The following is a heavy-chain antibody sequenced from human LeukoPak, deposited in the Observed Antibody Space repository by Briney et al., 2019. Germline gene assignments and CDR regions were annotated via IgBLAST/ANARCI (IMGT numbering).Heavy chain of an antibody. J-gene: IGHJ6*03. CDR3: ARYGDYYYYYYMDV. V-gene: IGHV4-34*01. D-gene: IGHD4-17*01. Sequence: SETLSLTCAVYGGSFSGYYWSRIRQPPGKGLEWIGEINHSGSTNYNPSLKSRVTISVDTSKNQFSLKLSSVTAADTAVYYCARYGDYYYYYYMDVWGKGTTVTVSS. CDR1: GGSFSGYY. CDR2: INHSGST.